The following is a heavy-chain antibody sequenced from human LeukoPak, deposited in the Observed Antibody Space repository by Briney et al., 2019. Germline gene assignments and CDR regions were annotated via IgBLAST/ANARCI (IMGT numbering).Heavy chain of an antibody. D-gene: IGHD2-2*01. V-gene: IGHV4-59*01. CDR1: GGSISSYS. J-gene: IGHJ5*02. CDR2: IYYSGST. CDR3: ARERTRPFSITSFSWFDP. Sequence: SETLSLICTVSGGSISSYSWSWIRQPPGKGLEWIGYIYYSGSTNYNPSLKSRVTISVDTSKNQFSLRLTSVTAADTAVYYCARERTRPFSITSFSWFDPWGQGTLVTVSS.